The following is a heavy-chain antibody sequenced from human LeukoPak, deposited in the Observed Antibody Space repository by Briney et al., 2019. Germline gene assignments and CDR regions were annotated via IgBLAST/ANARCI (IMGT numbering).Heavy chain of an antibody. V-gene: IGHV3-30*18. J-gene: IGHJ4*02. CDR3: AKWDFDY. Sequence: GGSLRLFCAASGFILSNYSMHWVRQAPGKGLEWVAVISYDGSYKYYADSVQGRFTISRDNSKNTLYLQMNSLRPDDTAVYYCAKWDFDYWGQGTLVTVSS. CDR1: GFILSNYS. CDR2: ISYDGSYK.